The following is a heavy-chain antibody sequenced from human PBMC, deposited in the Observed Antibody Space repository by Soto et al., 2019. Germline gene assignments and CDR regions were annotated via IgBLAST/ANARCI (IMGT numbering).Heavy chain of an antibody. J-gene: IGHJ6*02. CDR3: ARDRGYSSSWHYYYYGMDV. CDR1: GYSISSSNW. D-gene: IGHD6-13*01. CDR2: IYYSGST. V-gene: IGHV4-28*03. Sequence: SETLSLTCAVSGYSISSSNWWGWIRQPPGKGLEWIGYIYYSGSTYYNPSLKSRVTISVDTSKNQFSLKLSSVTAADTAVYYCARDRGYSSSWHYYYYGMDVWGQGTTVTVSS.